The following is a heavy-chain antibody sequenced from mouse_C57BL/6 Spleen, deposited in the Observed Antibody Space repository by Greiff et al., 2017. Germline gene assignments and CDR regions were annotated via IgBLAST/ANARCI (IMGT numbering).Heavy chain of an antibody. Sequence: QVQLQQSDAELVKPGASVQISCKVSGYTFTDHTIHWMKQRPEQGLEWIGYIYPRDGSTKYNEKFKGKATLTADKSSSTAYMQLNSLTSEDSAVYFCARFYYYGSSYWYFDVWGTGTTVTVSS. CDR3: ARFYYYGSSYWYFDV. J-gene: IGHJ1*03. D-gene: IGHD1-1*01. CDR1: GYTFTDHT. V-gene: IGHV1-78*01. CDR2: IYPRDGST.